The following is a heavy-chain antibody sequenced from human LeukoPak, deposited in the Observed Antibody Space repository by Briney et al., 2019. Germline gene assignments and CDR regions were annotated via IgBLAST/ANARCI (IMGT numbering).Heavy chain of an antibody. V-gene: IGHV4-34*01. D-gene: IGHD1-14*01. CDR1: GGSFSGYY. CDR2: INHSGST. CDR3: ARGKSNRGTYNWFDP. Sequence: SETLSLTCAVYGGSFSGYYWSWIRQPPGKGLEWIGEINHSGSTNYNPSLKSRVTISVDTSKNQFSLKLSSVTAADTAVYYCARGKSNRGTYNWFDPWGQGTLVTVSS. J-gene: IGHJ5*02.